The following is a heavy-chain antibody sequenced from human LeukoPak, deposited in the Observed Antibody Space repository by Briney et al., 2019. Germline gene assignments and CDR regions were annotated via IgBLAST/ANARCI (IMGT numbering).Heavy chain of an antibody. Sequence: GGSLRLSCAASGFSFSSYAMHWVRQAPGKGLEWVAVISYDGSNKYYADSVKGRFTISSDNSKNTLYLQVNSLRAEDTAVYYCARLPRRGWYDFYDYWGQGTLVTVSS. V-gene: IGHV3-30*04. CDR1: GFSFSSYA. CDR3: ARLPRRGWYDFYDY. J-gene: IGHJ4*02. D-gene: IGHD6-19*01. CDR2: ISYDGSNK.